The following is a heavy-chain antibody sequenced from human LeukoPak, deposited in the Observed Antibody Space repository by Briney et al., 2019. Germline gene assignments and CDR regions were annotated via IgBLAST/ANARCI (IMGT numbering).Heavy chain of an antibody. Sequence: GGSLRLSCAASGFTLSSYWMHWVRQAPGKGLVWVSRINSEGSSTAYADSVKGRFTISRGNAKNTLYLQMTSLRAEDTAVYYCARVGLDALDIWGQGTMVTVSS. CDR3: ARVGLDALDI. D-gene: IGHD1-26*01. CDR2: INSEGSST. CDR1: GFTLSSYW. J-gene: IGHJ3*02. V-gene: IGHV3-74*01.